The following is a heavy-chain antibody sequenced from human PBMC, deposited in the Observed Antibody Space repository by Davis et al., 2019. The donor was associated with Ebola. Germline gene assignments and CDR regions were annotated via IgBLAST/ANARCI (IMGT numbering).Heavy chain of an antibody. CDR1: GGSINSYN. Sequence: PGGSLRLSCSVSGGSINSYNRSWIRQSAGKGLEWIGHIYGRGRTQYNPSLKGRVSMSVDTAKNQFSLKIISVTAADTAVYYCVREAGNDDYYDGLDVWGQGTAVTVS. D-gene: IGHD3-10*01. CDR3: VREAGNDDYYDGLDV. J-gene: IGHJ6*02. CDR2: IYGRGRT. V-gene: IGHV4-4*07.